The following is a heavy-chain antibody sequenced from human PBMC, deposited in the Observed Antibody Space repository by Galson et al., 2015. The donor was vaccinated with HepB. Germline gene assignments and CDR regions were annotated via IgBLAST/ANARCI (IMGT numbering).Heavy chain of an antibody. J-gene: IGHJ4*02. CDR3: AKKGRVVRGVMEDDY. CDR2: ISGSGGST. D-gene: IGHD3-10*01. CDR1: GFTFSSYA. V-gene: IGHV3-23*01. Sequence: SLRLSCAASGFTFSSYAMSWVRQAPGRGLEWVSAISGSGGSTYYADSVKGRFTISRDNSKNTLYLQMNSLRAEDTAVYYCAKKGRVVRGVMEDDYRGQGTLVTVSS.